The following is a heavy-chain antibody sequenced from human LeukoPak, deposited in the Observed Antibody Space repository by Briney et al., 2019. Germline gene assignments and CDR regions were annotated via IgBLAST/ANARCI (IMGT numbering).Heavy chain of an antibody. CDR2: IYYSGST. D-gene: IGHD1-14*01. J-gene: IGHJ6*02. Sequence: SETLSLTCTVSGGSISSSSYYWGWIRQPPGKGLKWIGSIYYSGSTYYNPTLKSRVTISVDTSKKQFSLKLSSVTAADTAVYFCARREPYYYGMDVWGQGTTVTVSS. V-gene: IGHV4-39*01. CDR3: ARREPYYYGMDV. CDR1: GGSISSSSYY.